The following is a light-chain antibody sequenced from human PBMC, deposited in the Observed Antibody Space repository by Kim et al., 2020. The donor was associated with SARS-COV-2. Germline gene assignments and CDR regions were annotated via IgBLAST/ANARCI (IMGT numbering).Light chain of an antibody. CDR3: ATWDDSVSAWV. J-gene: IGLJ3*02. Sequence: ELTQPPSASGTPGQRVTISCSGSSSNVGSSFVYWYQQVPGKAPQVIIFKNSQRPSGVPDRFSGSKSGSSASLDISGLRSEDEAEYYCATWDDSVSAWVFGGGTKVTVL. V-gene: IGLV1-47*01. CDR2: KNS. CDR1: SSNVGSSF.